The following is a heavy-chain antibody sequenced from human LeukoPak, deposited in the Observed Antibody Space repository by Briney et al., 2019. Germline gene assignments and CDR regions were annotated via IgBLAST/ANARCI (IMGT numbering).Heavy chain of an antibody. CDR3: ARDHSTSGWYWAPVGY. J-gene: IGHJ4*02. Sequence: GRSLRLSCAASGFTFSSYAMHWVRQAPGKGLEWVAVISYDGSNKYYADSVKGRFTIPRDNSRNTLYLQMNSLRAEDTAVYYCARDHSTSGWYWAPVGYWGQGTLVTVSS. V-gene: IGHV3-30-3*01. D-gene: IGHD6-19*01. CDR2: ISYDGSNK. CDR1: GFTFSSYA.